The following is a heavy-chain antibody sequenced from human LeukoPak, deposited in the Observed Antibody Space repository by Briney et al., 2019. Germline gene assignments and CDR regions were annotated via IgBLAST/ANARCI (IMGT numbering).Heavy chain of an antibody. CDR1: GFTFSSYS. J-gene: IGHJ4*02. Sequence: PGGSLRLSCAASGFTFSSYSMNWVRQAPGKGLEWVSSISSSSSYIYYADSVKGRFTISRDNAKNSLYLQMNSLRAEDTAVYYCARGGGYCSSTSCPLYYFDYWGQGTLVTVPS. D-gene: IGHD2-2*01. V-gene: IGHV3-21*01. CDR2: ISSSSSYI. CDR3: ARGGGYCSSTSCPLYYFDY.